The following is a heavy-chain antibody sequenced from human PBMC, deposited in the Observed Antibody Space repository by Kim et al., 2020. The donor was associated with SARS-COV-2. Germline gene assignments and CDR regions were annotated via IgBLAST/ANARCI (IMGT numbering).Heavy chain of an antibody. CDR3: ARDSGQLVHLYYYYGMDV. Sequence: GGSLRLSCAASGFTFSSYSMNWVRQAPGKGLEWVSSISSSSSYIYYADSVKGRFTISRDNAKNSLYLQMNSLRAEDTAVYYCARDSGQLVHLYYYYGMDVWGQGTTVTVSS. D-gene: IGHD6-6*01. V-gene: IGHV3-21*01. CDR1: GFTFSSYS. J-gene: IGHJ6*02. CDR2: ISSSSSYI.